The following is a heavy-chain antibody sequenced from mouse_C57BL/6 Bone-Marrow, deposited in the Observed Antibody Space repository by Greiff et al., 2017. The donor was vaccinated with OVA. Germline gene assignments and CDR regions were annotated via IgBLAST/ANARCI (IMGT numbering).Heavy chain of an antibody. CDR2: ISSGGDYI. V-gene: IGHV5-9-1*02. D-gene: IGHD2-3*01. CDR1: GFTFSSYA. CDR3: TREEGGWPLFDY. Sequence: EVQGVESGEGLVKPGGSLKLSCAASGFTFSSYAMSWVRQTPEKRLEWVAYISSGGDYIYYADTVKGRFTISRDNARNTLYPQMSSLKSEDTAMYYCTREEGGWPLFDYWGQGTTLTVSS. J-gene: IGHJ2*01.